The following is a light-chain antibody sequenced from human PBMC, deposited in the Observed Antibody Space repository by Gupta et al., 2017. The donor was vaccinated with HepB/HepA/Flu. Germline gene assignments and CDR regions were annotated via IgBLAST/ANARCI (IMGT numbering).Light chain of an antibody. V-gene: IGLV5-45*02. J-gene: IGLJ2*01. CDR1: SGINVATPW. CDR3: RIWHPSGVH. Sequence: QTVLTQPSSLSASPGASASLTCTLRSGINVATPWIYWYQQKPGSPPQYLLRYKSDSDNHQGSGVPSRFSGSKDASANAGILLIAGLQAEDEDDYYCRIWHPSGVHFGGGTKLTVL. CDR2: YKSDSDN.